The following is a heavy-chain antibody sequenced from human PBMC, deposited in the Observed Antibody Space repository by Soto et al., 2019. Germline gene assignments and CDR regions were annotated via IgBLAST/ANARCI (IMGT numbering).Heavy chain of an antibody. CDR1: GGSISYY. J-gene: IGHJ4*02. CDR2: IYTSGST. CDR3: ARGIVDFWSGRHYFDY. V-gene: IGHV4-4*07. D-gene: IGHD3-3*01. Sequence: SETLSLTCTVSGGSISYYLNWIRQPAGKGLEWIGRIYTSGSTNYNPSLKSRVTMSIDTSKNQFSPKLTSVTAADTAVYFCARGIVDFWSGRHYFDYWGQGTLVTVSS.